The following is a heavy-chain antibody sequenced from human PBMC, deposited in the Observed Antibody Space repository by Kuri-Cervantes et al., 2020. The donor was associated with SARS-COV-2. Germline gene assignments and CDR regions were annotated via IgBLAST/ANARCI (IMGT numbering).Heavy chain of an antibody. Sequence: GESLKISCAASGFTFSSYAMHWVRQAPGKGLEWVAVISYDGSNKYYADSVKGRFTISRDNSKNTLYLQMNSLRAEDTAVYYCAKDRMVRGVMGLVDYWGQGTLVTVSS. CDR1: GFTFSSYA. V-gene: IGHV3-30*04. J-gene: IGHJ4*02. CDR2: ISYDGSNK. CDR3: AKDRMVRGVMGLVDY. D-gene: IGHD3-10*01.